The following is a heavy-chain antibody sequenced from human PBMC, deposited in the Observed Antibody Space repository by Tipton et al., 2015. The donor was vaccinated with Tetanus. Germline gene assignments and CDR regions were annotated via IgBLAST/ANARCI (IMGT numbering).Heavy chain of an antibody. CDR3: ARAGGLTGDPHFRNDYFDY. D-gene: IGHD7-27*01. CDR1: GGSISSYY. Sequence: TLSLTCTVSGGSISSYYWSWIRQPPGKGLEWIGYIYYSGSTNYNPSLKSRVTISVDTSKNQFSLKLSSVTAADTAVYYCARAGGLTGDPHFRNDYFDYWGQGTLVTASS. J-gene: IGHJ4*02. V-gene: IGHV4-59*01. CDR2: IYYSGST.